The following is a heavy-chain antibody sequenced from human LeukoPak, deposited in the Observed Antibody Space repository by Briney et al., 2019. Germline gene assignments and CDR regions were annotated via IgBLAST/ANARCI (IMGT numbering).Heavy chain of an antibody. CDR3: VRAYDY. CDR1: GGSFSGSN. Sequence: PSETLSLTCAVYGGSFSGSNWSWIRQPPGKGLEWIGEIYNSGSTIYNPSLKSRVTISVDTSKSQFSLNLISVTAADTAVYYCVRAYDYWGQGTLVTVSS. V-gene: IGHV4-34*01. J-gene: IGHJ4*02. CDR2: IYNSGST.